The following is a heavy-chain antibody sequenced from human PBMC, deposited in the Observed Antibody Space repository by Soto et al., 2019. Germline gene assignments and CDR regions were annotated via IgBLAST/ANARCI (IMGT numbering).Heavy chain of an antibody. Sequence: SVKVSCKACGCTFSGYGISWVRQAPGQGLEWMGGVIPILASTYYAQDFQGRITITADESTSTVYMELRRLRSDDTAVYYCARGAGIFAVVAFQYLGQGTLVNVS. CDR1: GCTFSGYG. J-gene: IGHJ4*02. D-gene: IGHD3-3*01. CDR2: VIPILAST. CDR3: ARGAGIFAVVAFQY. V-gene: IGHV1-69*13.